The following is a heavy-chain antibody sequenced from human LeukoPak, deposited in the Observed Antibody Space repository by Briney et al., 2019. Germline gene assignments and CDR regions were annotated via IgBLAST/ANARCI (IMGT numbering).Heavy chain of an antibody. J-gene: IGHJ4*02. CDR3: ARQGVDWNHSVYYFAY. Sequence: ASVKVSCKASGSTFTRYSIHCVRLSPGQGRESMGWINPNTGGPTSAQKFQGSATTTRDTSITTAYMELTRPRSDDTAAYSCARQGVDWNHSVYYFAYWGQGTPVTVSS. CDR1: GSTFTRYS. D-gene: IGHD1-1*01. CDR2: INPNTGGP. V-gene: IGHV1-2*02.